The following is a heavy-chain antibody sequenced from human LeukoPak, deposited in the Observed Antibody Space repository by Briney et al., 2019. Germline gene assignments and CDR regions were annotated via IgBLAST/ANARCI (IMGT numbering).Heavy chain of an antibody. CDR3: ARAYSTSSPFDY. CDR2: INPSGGST. J-gene: IGHJ4*02. V-gene: IGHV1-46*01. CDR1: GYTFTSYG. Sequence: GASVKVSCKASGYTFTSYGISWVRQAPGHGLEWMGMINPSGGSTSYAQKFQGRVTMTRDTSTSTVYLELSSLRSEDTAVYYCARAYSTSSPFDYWGQGTLVTVSS. D-gene: IGHD6-6*01.